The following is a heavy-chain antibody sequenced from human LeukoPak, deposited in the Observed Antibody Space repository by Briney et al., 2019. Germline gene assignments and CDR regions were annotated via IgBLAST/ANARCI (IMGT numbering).Heavy chain of an antibody. CDR3: ARGGHRYGYVFDY. Sequence: GGSLRLSCAASGYTFSSYATHWVRQAPGTGLEWVSFISYDGSNKYYADSVKGRFTISRDNSKNTLYLQMNSLRPEDTALYYCARGGHRYGYVFDYWGQGTLVTVSS. V-gene: IGHV3-30*04. J-gene: IGHJ4*02. CDR2: ISYDGSNK. D-gene: IGHD5-18*01. CDR1: GYTFSSYA.